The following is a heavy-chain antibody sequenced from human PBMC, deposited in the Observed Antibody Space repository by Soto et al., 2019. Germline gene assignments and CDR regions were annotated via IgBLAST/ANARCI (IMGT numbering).Heavy chain of an antibody. CDR3: AREYYYDSSGSKPRFDY. J-gene: IGHJ4*02. Sequence: PSETLSLTCTVSGGSISSSSYYWGWIRQPPGKGLEWIGSIYYSGSTYYNPSLKSRVTISVDTSKNQFSLKLSSVTAADTAVYYCAREYYYDSSGSKPRFDYWGQGTLVTVSS. D-gene: IGHD3-22*01. CDR2: IYYSGST. V-gene: IGHV4-39*01. CDR1: GGSISSSSYY.